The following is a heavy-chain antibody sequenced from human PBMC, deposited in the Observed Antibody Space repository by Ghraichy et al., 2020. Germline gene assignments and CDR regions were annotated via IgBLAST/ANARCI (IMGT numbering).Heavy chain of an antibody. D-gene: IGHD2-2*01. J-gene: IGHJ6*02. V-gene: IGHV3-30*04. CDR1: GFAFSNYA. CDR3: ARELAPTATYYYAMDV. CDR2: FSYDGRGR. Sequence: GGSLRLSCAASGFAFSNYAMHWVRQAPGKGLEWVAVFSYDGRGRFYADSVKGRFTISRDNSRNTLYLQMNSLRVDDTAVYYCARELAPTATYYYAMDVWGQGTTVTV.